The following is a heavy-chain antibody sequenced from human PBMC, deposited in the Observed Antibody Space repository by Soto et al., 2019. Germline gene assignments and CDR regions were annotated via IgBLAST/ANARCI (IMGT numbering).Heavy chain of an antibody. CDR3: ARPQYDILTGYPYCFDY. V-gene: IGHV5-51*03. J-gene: IGHJ4*02. Sequence: EVQLVQSGAEVKKPGESLKISCKGSGYSFTSYWIGWVRQMPGKGLEWVGIIYPGDSDTRYSPSFQGQVTISADKSISTAYLQSNSLKASDTAMYYCARPQYDILTGYPYCFDYWGQGTLVTVSS. CDR2: IYPGDSDT. CDR1: GYSFTSYW. D-gene: IGHD3-9*01.